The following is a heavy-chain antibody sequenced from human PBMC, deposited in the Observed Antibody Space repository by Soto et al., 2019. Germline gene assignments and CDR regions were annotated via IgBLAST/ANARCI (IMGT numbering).Heavy chain of an antibody. V-gene: IGHV1-18*01. CDR3: ARDGRYSGSYGGYYFDY. Sequence: QVQLVQSGAEVKKPGASVKVSCKASGYTFTSYGISWVRQAPGQGLEWMGWISANNGNTNYAQKIQGRVTMTTETSTSTAYMELRSLRSDDTAVYYCARDGRYSGSYGGYYFDYWGQGTLVTVSS. J-gene: IGHJ4*02. D-gene: IGHD1-26*01. CDR1: GYTFTSYG. CDR2: ISANNGNT.